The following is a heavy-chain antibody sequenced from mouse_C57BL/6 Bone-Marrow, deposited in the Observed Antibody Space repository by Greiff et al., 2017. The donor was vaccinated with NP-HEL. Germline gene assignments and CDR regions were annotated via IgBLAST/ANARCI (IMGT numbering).Heavy chain of an antibody. Sequence: VKLVESGPELVKPGASVKISCKASGYAFSSSWMNWVKQRPGKGLEWIGRIYPGDGDTNYNGKFKGKATLTADKSSSTAYMQLSSLTSEDSAVYFCARSRTTVAYFDYWGQGTTLTVSS. D-gene: IGHD1-1*01. J-gene: IGHJ2*01. CDR3: ARSRTTVAYFDY. CDR2: IYPGDGDT. V-gene: IGHV1-82*01. CDR1: GYAFSSSW.